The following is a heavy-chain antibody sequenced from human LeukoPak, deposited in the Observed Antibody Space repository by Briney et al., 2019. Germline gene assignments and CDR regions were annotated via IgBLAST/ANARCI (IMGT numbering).Heavy chain of an antibody. CDR2: IYHSGST. CDR3: ARESGYYDSSGTLDY. D-gene: IGHD3-22*01. V-gene: IGHV4-4*02. Sequence: SETLSLTCAVSGVSISSSNWWSWGRQPPGKGLEWIGEIYHSGSTNYNPSLKSRVTISVDKSKNQFSLKLSSVTAADTGVYYCARESGYYDSSGTLDYWGQGTLVTVSS. CDR1: GVSISSSNW. J-gene: IGHJ4*02.